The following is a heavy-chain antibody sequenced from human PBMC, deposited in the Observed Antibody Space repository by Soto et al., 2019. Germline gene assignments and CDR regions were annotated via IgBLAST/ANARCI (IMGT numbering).Heavy chain of an antibody. V-gene: IGHV4-4*02. CDR3: AGGREYDY. D-gene: IGHD1-26*01. CDR2: IAHDDYT. J-gene: IGHJ4*02. CDR1: GGSITTSGL. Sequence: VQLTESGPGLVRPSGTLSLTCGVSGGSITTSGLWPWVRRFPGRGLEWIGEIAHDDYTNYIPTLSGRVIMSVDLYNSQFSLNVASVNAADTDVYFCAGGREYDYWGQGTLVTVSS.